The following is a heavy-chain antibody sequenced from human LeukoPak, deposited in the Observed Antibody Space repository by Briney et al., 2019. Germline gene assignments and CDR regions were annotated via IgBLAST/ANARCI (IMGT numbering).Heavy chain of an antibody. D-gene: IGHD6-6*01. J-gene: IGHJ3*02. V-gene: IGHV4-4*07. Sequence: SETLSLTCTVSGGSISSYYWSWIRQPAGKGPEWIGRIYVSGSPNYNPSLKSRVTMSVDTSKNQFSLKLSSVTAADTAVYYCARDYRRSPTDAFDIWGQGTMVTVSS. CDR1: GGSISSYY. CDR3: ARDYRRSPTDAFDI. CDR2: IYVSGSP.